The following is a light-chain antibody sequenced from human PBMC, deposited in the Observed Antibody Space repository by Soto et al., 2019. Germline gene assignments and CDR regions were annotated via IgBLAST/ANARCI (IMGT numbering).Light chain of an antibody. CDR2: EVV. CDR3: KSYAGSNTYV. Sequence: VLAQPPSASGSPGQSVTISCTGTKNDIGVYDFVSWYQHHPGKAPRLIIYEVVQRPSGVPDRFSGSKSGNTASLTVSGLQAADEADYFCKSYAGSNTYVFGSGTKVTVL. CDR1: KNDIGVYDF. J-gene: IGLJ1*01. V-gene: IGLV2-8*01.